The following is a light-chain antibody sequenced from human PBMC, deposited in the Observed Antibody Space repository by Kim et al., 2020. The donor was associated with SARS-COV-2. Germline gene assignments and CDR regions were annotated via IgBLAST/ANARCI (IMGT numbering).Light chain of an antibody. Sequence: GERATLSRRASQRIRSNVGWEQQKPGQAPRLLIYGASTRATGSPARFSGSGSGTEFTLTINSLQSEDFAVYYCQQYNNWPPLTFGGGTKVDIK. J-gene: IGKJ4*01. CDR3: QQYNNWPPLT. CDR2: GAS. V-gene: IGKV3-15*01. CDR1: QRIRSN.